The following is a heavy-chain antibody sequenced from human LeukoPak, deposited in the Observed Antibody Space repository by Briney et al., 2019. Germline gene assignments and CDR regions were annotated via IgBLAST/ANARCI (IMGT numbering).Heavy chain of an antibody. Sequence: GESLRLSCAASGFTFSSYEMIWVRQAPRRGLEWILKTSFSGDTIHSADSVKGRFTTSRDNAKNSLYLQMSSLRAEDTAVYYCARRLSYYGMDVWGQGTTVIVSS. CDR1: GFTFSSYE. CDR3: ARRLSYYGMDV. V-gene: IGHV3-48*03. CDR2: TSFSGDTI. J-gene: IGHJ6*02. D-gene: IGHD3-16*02.